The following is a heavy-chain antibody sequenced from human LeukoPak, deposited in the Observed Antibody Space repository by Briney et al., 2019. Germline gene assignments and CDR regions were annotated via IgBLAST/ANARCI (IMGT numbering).Heavy chain of an antibody. V-gene: IGHV3-21*01. D-gene: IGHD3-10*01. Sequence: GGSLRLSCAASGFTFNNYNMNWVRRAPGKALEWVSSITSSGTYIYYADSVKGRFTISRDNAKNSLYLQMNSLRAEDTAVYYCARDAGRGSGSYHFDYWGQGTLVTVSS. CDR1: GFTFNNYN. CDR3: ARDAGRGSGSYHFDY. J-gene: IGHJ4*02. CDR2: ITSSGTYI.